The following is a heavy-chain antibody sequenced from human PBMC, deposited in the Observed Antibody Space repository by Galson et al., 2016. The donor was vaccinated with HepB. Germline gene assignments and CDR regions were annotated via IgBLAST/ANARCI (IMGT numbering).Heavy chain of an antibody. D-gene: IGHD2-8*01. CDR2: INTNTGNP. Sequence: SVKVSCKASGYTFTTYAMNWVRQAPGQGLECMGWINTNTGNPTYAQGFTGRFVFSLDTSVSTAYLQISGLKAEDTAVYYCATSAGRGVYDYWGQGTLVTGSS. J-gene: IGHJ4*02. CDR3: ATSAGRGVYDY. V-gene: IGHV7-4-1*02. CDR1: GYTFTTYA.